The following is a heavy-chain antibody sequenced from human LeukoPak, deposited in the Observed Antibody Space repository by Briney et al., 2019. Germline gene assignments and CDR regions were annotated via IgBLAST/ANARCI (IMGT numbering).Heavy chain of an antibody. V-gene: IGHV1-69*05. CDR3: ARFRWPGDYYYYMDV. CDR2: IIPILGTA. J-gene: IGHJ6*03. CDR1: GGTFSSYA. Sequence: SVKVSCKASGGTFSSYAISWVRQAPGQGLEWMGGIIPILGTANYAQKFQGRVTITTDESTSTAYMELSSLRSEDTAVYYCARFRWPGDYYYYMDVWGKGTTVTVSS. D-gene: IGHD4-23*01.